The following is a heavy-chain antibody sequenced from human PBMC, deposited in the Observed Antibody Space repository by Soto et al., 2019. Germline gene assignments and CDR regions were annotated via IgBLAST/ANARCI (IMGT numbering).Heavy chain of an antibody. V-gene: IGHV1-2*04. CDR3: ARGDSTDCSNGVCSFFYNHDMDV. Sequence: QVHLVQSGADVRKSGSSVRVSCTASGGGTLSNDGISWVRQAPGQGLEWLGRIIPKSGGTSTAQKFQGWVTMTTDTSISTASMELTRLTSDDTAIYYCARGDSTDCSNGVCSFFYNHDMDVWGQGTTVTVSS. D-gene: IGHD2-8*01. J-gene: IGHJ6*02. CDR1: GGGTLSNDG. CDR2: IIPKSGGT.